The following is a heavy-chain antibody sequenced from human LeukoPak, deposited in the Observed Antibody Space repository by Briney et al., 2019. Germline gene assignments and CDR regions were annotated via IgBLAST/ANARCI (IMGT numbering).Heavy chain of an antibody. J-gene: IGHJ5*02. D-gene: IGHD5-18*01. CDR3: ARVRGNSYVFDT. V-gene: IGHV3-43*02. CDR2: ISGDGDST. Sequence: GGSLRLSCAASGFTFDNYAMHWVRQAPGKGLEWVSLISGDGDSTYYADSVKGRFTISRDNSKSSLYLQMNSLRTEDTALYYFARVRGNSYVFDTWGQGTRVTVSS. CDR1: GFTFDNYA.